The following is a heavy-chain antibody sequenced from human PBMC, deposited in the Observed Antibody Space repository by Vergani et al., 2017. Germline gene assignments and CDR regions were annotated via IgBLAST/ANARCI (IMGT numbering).Heavy chain of an antibody. CDR1: GFTSSYYS. J-gene: IGHJ1*01. V-gene: IGHV3-30*03. Sequence: QVHLVESGGGVVQPGRSLRLSCVVSGFTSSYYSMHWVRQAPGKGLEWVAVISYDGTQTYYADSVKGRFTISRDNSKSTLYRQMNSLRTEDTAVYYCATKSCGTPGCQIGYFREWGQGTLVTVSS. CDR3: ATKSCGTPGCQIGYFRE. CDR2: ISYDGTQT. D-gene: IGHD1-1*01.